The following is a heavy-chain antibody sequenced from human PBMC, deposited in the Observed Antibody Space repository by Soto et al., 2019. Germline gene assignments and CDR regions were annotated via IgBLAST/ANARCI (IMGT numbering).Heavy chain of an antibody. D-gene: IGHD3-16*01. V-gene: IGHV5-51*01. CDR3: VRPNFGALTHFDF. CDR2: IFPGDSDT. CDR1: GYTFTNYC. J-gene: IGHJ4*02. Sequence: GESLKISCNAIGYTFTNYCIGLVLQTPGKGLEWMGIIFPGDSDTRYNPPFEGQVTVSADESISTAYLQWNTLKASDTAMYYCVRPNFGALTHFDFWGQGTLVTVSS.